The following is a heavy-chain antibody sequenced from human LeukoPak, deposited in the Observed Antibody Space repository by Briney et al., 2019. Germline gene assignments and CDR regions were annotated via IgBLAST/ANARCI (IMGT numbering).Heavy chain of an antibody. CDR3: AREERGYSGDY. CDR1: GYTFNTYG. V-gene: IGHV1-18*01. Sequence: ASVKVSCKASGYTFNTYGISWVRQAPGQGLEWMGWISAYNGVTNYAQKLQGRVTMTTDTSTGTAYMELRSLRSDDTAVYYCAREERGYSGDYWGQRTLVTVSS. D-gene: IGHD5-18*01. J-gene: IGHJ4*02. CDR2: ISAYNGVT.